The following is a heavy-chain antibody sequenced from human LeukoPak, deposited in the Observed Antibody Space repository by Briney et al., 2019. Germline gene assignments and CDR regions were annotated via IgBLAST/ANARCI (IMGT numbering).Heavy chain of an antibody. J-gene: IGHJ4*02. CDR3: AREPWWFGELEGGYFDY. Sequence: GGSLRFSCAAPGFTFSSYEMNWVRQAPGKGLEGVSYISSGGSTIYYTDSVKGRFTISRDNAKNSLYLQMNSLRAEDTAVYYCAREPWWFGELEGGYFDYWGQGTLVTVSS. D-gene: IGHD3-10*01. CDR1: GFTFSSYE. V-gene: IGHV3-48*03. CDR2: ISSGGSTI.